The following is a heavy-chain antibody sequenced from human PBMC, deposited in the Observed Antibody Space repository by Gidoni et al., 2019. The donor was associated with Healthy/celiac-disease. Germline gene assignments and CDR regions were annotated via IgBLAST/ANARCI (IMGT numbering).Heavy chain of an antibody. CDR2: IWYDGSNK. V-gene: IGHV3-33*01. CDR1: GCTFSSYG. J-gene: IGHJ6*02. D-gene: IGHD2-15*01. CDR3: ARDSRPMANLVVDYGMDV. Sequence: VQLVESGGGVVQPGRSLRLSCAASGCTFSSYGMHWVRQAPGKGLEWVAVIWYDGSNKYYADSVQGRFTISRDNSKNTLYLQMNSLRAEDTAVYYCARDSRPMANLVVDYGMDVWGQGTTVTVSS.